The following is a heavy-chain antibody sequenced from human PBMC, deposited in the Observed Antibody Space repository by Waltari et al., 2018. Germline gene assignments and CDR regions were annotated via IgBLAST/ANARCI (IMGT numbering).Heavy chain of an antibody. V-gene: IGHV3-74*01. J-gene: IGHJ4*02. CDR1: GFRLNNYW. D-gene: IGHD3-9*01. CDR2: INPEGTNT. CDR3: VRGGHFDWSPLDH. Sequence: EVQLVESGGGLVQPGGSLRLSCAASGFRLNNYWVHWVRQAPGKGLVWVSRINPEGTNTAYADSVKGRCTVSRDNAKNTLYLQMTSLRAEDTAVYYCVRGGHFDWSPLDHWGPGTLVTVSS.